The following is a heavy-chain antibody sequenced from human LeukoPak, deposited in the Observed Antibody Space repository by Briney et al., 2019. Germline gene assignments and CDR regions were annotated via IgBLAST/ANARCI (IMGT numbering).Heavy chain of an antibody. V-gene: IGHV4-31*11. CDR3: ARRIAAAGTWWFDP. Sequence: SETLSLTCAVYGGSFSGYYWSWIRQHPGKGLEWIGNIYYSGSTYYNPSLKSRVTISVDTSKNQFSLKLSSVTAADTAMYYCARRIAAAGTWWFDPWGQGTLVTVSS. CDR1: GGSFSGYY. CDR2: IYYSGST. J-gene: IGHJ5*02. D-gene: IGHD6-13*01.